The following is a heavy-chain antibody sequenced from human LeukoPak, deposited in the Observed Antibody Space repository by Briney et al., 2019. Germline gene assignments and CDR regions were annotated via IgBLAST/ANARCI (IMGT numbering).Heavy chain of an antibody. CDR1: GFTFSSYA. D-gene: IGHD3-22*01. Sequence: PGGSLRLSCAASGFTFSSYAMHWVRQAPGKGLEWVAVISYDGSNKYYADSVKGRFTISRDNSKNTLYLQMSSLRAEDTAVYYCARGGHYDSSRGPFFDYWGQGTLVTVSS. V-gene: IGHV3-30*04. CDR3: ARGGHYDSSRGPFFDY. J-gene: IGHJ4*02. CDR2: ISYDGSNK.